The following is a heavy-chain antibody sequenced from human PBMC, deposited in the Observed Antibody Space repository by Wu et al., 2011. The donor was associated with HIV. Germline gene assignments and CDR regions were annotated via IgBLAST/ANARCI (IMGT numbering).Heavy chain of an antibody. CDR3: ARVDSPDYGSGSWNGMDV. J-gene: IGHJ6*02. Sequence: QVQLVQSGAEVKKPGASVKVSCKASGYTFTNSYLHWVRQATGQGLEWMGIINPSGGGTSYAQKFQGRVTMTRDTSTSTVYMELSSLRSEDTAVYYCARVDSPDYGSGSWNGMDVWGQGTTVTVSS. CDR2: INPSGGGT. V-gene: IGHV1-46*01. D-gene: IGHD3-10*01. CDR1: GYTFTNSY.